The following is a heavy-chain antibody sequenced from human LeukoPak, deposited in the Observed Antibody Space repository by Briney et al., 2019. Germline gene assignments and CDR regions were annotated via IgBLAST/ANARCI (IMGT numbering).Heavy chain of an antibody. Sequence: GGSLRLSCAASGFTFSSHWMGWVRQAPGKGLEWVANINEDGSKQYYIDSVKGRFTISRDNAKNSLYLQMSSLRAEDTAVYFCARAVYGYFDFWGQGTLLTVS. CDR3: ARAVYGYFDF. J-gene: IGHJ4*02. V-gene: IGHV3-7*04. CDR2: INEDGSKQ. D-gene: IGHD3-10*01. CDR1: GFTFSSHW.